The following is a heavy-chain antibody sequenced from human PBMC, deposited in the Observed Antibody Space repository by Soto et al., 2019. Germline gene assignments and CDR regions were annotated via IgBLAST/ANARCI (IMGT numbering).Heavy chain of an antibody. J-gene: IGHJ6*02. CDR2: INPSDGST. CDR1: GYTFTSYY. D-gene: IGHD1-7*01. CDR3: AREQGTGTNYYYYYGMDV. V-gene: IGHV1-46*01. Sequence: ASVKVSCKASGYTFTSYYIHWVRQAPGQGLEWMGIINPSDGSTSYAQKFQGRVTMTRDTSTSTVYMELSSLRSEDTAVYYCAREQGTGTNYYYYYGMDVWGQGTTVTVSS.